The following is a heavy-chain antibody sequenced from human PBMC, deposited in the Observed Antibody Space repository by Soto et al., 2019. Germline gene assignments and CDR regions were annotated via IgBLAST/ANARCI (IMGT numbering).Heavy chain of an antibody. CDR1: GFTFNRDA. CDR3: AKNRDYDYDAFDV. V-gene: IGHV3-23*01. CDR2: ITGNSAFT. Sequence: VSLRLSCAGSGFTFNRDAMSWVRQAPGKGLEWVSGITGNSAFTYYADSVKGRFTISRDNSKNTLYLQMNTLRVEDTAVYYCAKNRDYDYDAFDVWGQGTVVTVSS. D-gene: IGHD3-16*01. J-gene: IGHJ3*01.